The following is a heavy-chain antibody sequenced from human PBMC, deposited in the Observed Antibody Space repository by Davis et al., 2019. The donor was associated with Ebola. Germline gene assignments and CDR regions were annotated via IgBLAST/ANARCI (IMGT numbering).Heavy chain of an antibody. V-gene: IGHV3-15*01. J-gene: IGHJ4*02. Sequence: GESLKISCAASGFTFSNAWMSWVRQAPGKGLEWVGRINSNVDGGTTDYAAPVKGRFTISRDDSKNTLYLQMNSLKTEDTAVYYCTAEAGISFWGQGTLVTVSS. CDR3: TAEAGISF. CDR1: GFTFSNAW. CDR2: INSNVDGGTT. D-gene: IGHD3-3*02.